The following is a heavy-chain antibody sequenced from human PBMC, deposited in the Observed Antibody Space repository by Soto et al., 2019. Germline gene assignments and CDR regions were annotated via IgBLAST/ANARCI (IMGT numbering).Heavy chain of an antibody. J-gene: IGHJ4*02. CDR3: ARAFDDSIGYYGGLGY. D-gene: IGHD3-22*01. V-gene: IGHV4-30-4*08. Sequence: QVQLQESGPGLVKPSQTLSLTCTVSGGSISSGDYYWSWFRQPPGKGLEWIGYIYYTGSTYYNPSLKSRLSITVDTSKNQLSLKLTSVTAADTAVYYCARAFDDSIGYYGGLGYWGQGTLVTVSS. CDR1: GGSISSGDYY. CDR2: IYYTGST.